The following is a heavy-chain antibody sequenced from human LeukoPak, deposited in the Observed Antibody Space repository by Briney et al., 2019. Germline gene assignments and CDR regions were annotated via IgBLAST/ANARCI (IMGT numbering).Heavy chain of an antibody. CDR1: SGSISSYF. CDR3: GRQGYTASHYFLDF. CDR2: IYTTGTT. V-gene: IGHV4-4*07. D-gene: IGHD2-2*02. Sequence: SETLSLTCTVSSGSISSYFWGWVRQPPGKGLEWIGRIYTTGTTHYNPSLKRRVTMSIDTSTNQFSLNLRSMTAADTAVYYCGRQGYTASHYFLDFWSQGTLVAVS. J-gene: IGHJ4*02.